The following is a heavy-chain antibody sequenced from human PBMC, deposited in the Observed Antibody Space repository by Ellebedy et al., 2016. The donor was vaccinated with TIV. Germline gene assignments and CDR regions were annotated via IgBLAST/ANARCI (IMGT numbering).Heavy chain of an antibody. CDR1: GFPFSTQS. CDR3: AATTPRIRGPRMYYYYALDV. J-gene: IGHJ6*02. CDR2: ISSSGTYI. V-gene: IGHV3-21*01. D-gene: IGHD3-10*01. Sequence: GESLKISCEASGFPFSTQSMNWVRQAPGKGLEWVSSISSSGTYIFYAHSVKGRFTISRDNAGNSLYLQLHYLRVEDTAVYYCAATTPRIRGPRMYYYYALDVWGQGTTVTVSS.